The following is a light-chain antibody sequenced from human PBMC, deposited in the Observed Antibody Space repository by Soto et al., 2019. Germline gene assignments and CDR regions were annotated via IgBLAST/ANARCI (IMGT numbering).Light chain of an antibody. J-gene: IGLJ1*01. CDR3: SSYTTSNTRQIV. V-gene: IGLV2-14*03. CDR1: SSDVGGYNY. Sequence: QSVLTQPASVSGSPGQSITISCTGTSSDVGGYNYVSWYQHHPGKAPKLLIYDVSYRPSGISNRFSGSKSDNTASLTISGLQPEDEADYYCSSYTTSNTRQIVFGTGTKVTVL. CDR2: DVS.